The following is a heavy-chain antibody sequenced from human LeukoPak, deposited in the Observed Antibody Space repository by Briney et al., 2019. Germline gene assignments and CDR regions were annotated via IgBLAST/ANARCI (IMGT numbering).Heavy chain of an antibody. CDR2: IYYSGTT. CDR1: GYSISSGYY. J-gene: IGHJ6*03. Sequence: SETLSLTCTVSGYSISSGYYWGWIRPPPGKGLDCIGYIYYSGTTNYNPSLKSRVTISLDTSKNQFSLKLTSVTAADTAVYYCARVSWFPGTSCYYMDVWGKGTTVTVSS. D-gene: IGHD1-1*01. CDR3: ARVSWFPGTSCYYMDV. V-gene: IGHV4-61*01.